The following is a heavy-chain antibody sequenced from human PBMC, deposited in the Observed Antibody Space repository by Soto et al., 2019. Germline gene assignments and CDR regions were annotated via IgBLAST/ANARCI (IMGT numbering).Heavy chain of an antibody. Sequence: GGSLRLSCAASGFAFSTYGMHWVRQAPGKGLEWVAVIWYDGSNKYYVDSVKGRFTISRDNSKNTLYLQMNSLRAEDTAVYYCTRDYGSGFDYWGQATLVTV. D-gene: IGHD6-19*01. CDR3: TRDYGSGFDY. J-gene: IGHJ4*02. V-gene: IGHV3-30*12. CDR2: IWYDGSNK. CDR1: GFAFSTYG.